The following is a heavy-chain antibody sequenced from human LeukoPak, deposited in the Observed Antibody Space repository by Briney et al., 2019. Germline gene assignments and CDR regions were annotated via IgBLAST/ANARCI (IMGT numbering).Heavy chain of an antibody. CDR1: ADSISTSDYY. CDR2: IYQSGTT. D-gene: IGHD3-10*01. CDR3: VRGFHYDAFDI. J-gene: IGHJ3*02. V-gene: IGHV4-39*01. Sequence: SETLSLTCNVSADSISTSDYYWGWIRQPTGKGLEWIGNIYQSGTTYYNPSLKSRVTMSVDTTKIQFSLKLNSVTAADTAVYYCVRGFHYDAFDIWGQGTMVPVSS.